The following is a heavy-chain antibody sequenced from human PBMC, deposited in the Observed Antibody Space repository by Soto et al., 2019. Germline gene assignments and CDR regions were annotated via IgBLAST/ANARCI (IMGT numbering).Heavy chain of an antibody. J-gene: IGHJ6*02. Sequence: ASVKVSCKASGYTFTGYYMHWVRQAPGQGLEWMGWINPNSGGTNYAQKFQGRVTMTRDTSISTAYMELSRLRSDDTAVYYCARDKGPRYYHYGMDVWGQGTTVTVSS. CDR1: GYTFTGYY. CDR3: ARDKGPRYYHYGMDV. CDR2: INPNSGGT. V-gene: IGHV1-2*02.